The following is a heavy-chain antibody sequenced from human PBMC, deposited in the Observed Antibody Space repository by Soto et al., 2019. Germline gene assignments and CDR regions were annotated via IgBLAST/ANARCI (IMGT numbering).Heavy chain of an antibody. CDR2: IYYSGST. CDR1: CGSISSYY. CDR3: ARDNGYSYGYTLDH. J-gene: IGHJ4*02. Sequence: PSETLCLTWTVSCGSISSYYWSWIRQPPGKGLEWIGYIYYSGSTNYNPSLKSRVTISVDTSKNQFSLKLSSVTAADTAVYYCARDNGYSYGYTLDHWGQGTLVTVSS. D-gene: IGHD5-18*01. V-gene: IGHV4-59*01.